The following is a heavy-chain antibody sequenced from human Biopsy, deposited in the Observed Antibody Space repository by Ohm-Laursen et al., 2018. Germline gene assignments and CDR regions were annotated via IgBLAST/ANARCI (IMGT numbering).Heavy chain of an antibody. D-gene: IGHD3-3*01. V-gene: IGHV1-69*10. CDR2: IIAVSGLV. CDR1: GGTFSNYA. Sequence: GASVKVSCKVSGGTFSNYAISWVRQAPGEGLGWMGGIIAVSGLVNYAPKFQGRVSITADKSTTTAYIELSNLKSEDTAVYYCATPFQYYDSWGGYPPFDHWGQGTLVTVSS. J-gene: IGHJ4*02. CDR3: ATPFQYYDSWGGYPPFDH.